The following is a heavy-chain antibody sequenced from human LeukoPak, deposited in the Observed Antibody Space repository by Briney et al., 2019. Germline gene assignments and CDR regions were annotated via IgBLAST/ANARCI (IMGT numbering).Heavy chain of an antibody. J-gene: IGHJ6*02. CDR3: ARVRGYSGYDGVMDV. V-gene: IGHV4-39*07. CDR1: GGSISSSSYY. CDR2: MYYSGST. Sequence: SETLSLTCTVSGGSISSSSYYWGWIRQPPGKGLEWIGSMYYSGSTYYNPSLRSRVTISVDTYKNHFSLKVSSVTAADTAVYYCARVRGYSGYDGVMDVWGQGTTVTVFS. D-gene: IGHD5-12*01.